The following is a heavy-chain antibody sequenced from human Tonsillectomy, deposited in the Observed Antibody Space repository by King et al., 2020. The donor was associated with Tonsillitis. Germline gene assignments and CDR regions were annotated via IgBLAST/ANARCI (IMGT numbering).Heavy chain of an antibody. CDR1: GFTFSSYG. CDR3: AKDRISSTRGYMDA. CDR2: ISYDGSNK. J-gene: IGHJ6*03. V-gene: IGHV3-30*18. D-gene: IGHD2-2*01. Sequence: VQLVESGGGVVQPGRSLRLSFAASGFTFSSYGMHWVRQAPGKGLEWVAVISYDGSNKYYADSVKGRFTISRDNSKNTLYLQMNSLRAEDTAVYYFAKDRISSTRGYMDASGKGNTVTVSS.